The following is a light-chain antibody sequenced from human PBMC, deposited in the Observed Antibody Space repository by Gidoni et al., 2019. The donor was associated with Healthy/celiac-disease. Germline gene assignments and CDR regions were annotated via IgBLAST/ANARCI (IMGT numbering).Light chain of an antibody. CDR3: QQRSNWPVT. Sequence: EIVLTQSPATLSLSPGESATLSCRASQSVSSYLAWYQQKPGQAPRLLIYDASNRATGIPARFSGSGSGTDFTLTISSLEPEDFAVYYCQQRSNWPVTFXGXTKVEIK. CDR1: QSVSSY. V-gene: IGKV3-11*01. CDR2: DAS. J-gene: IGKJ4*01.